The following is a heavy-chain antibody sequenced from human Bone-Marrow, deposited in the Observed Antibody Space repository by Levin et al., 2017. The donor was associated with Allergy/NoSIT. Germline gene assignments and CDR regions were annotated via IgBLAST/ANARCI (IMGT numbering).Heavy chain of an antibody. CDR2: IYYSGST. CDR3: ARDRRQPNRTNYYYYGMDV. V-gene: IGHV4-31*03. J-gene: IGHJ6*02. Sequence: SETLSLTCTVSGGSISSGGYYWSWIRQHPGKGLEWIGYIYYSGSTYYNPSLKSRVTISVDTSKNQFSLKLSSVTAADTAVYYCARDRRQPNRTNYYYYGMDVWGQGTTVTVSS. CDR1: GGSISSGGYY. D-gene: IGHD1-7*01.